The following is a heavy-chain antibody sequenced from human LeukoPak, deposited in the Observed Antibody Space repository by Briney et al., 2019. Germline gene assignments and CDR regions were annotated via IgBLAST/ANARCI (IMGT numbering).Heavy chain of an antibody. V-gene: IGHV3-23*01. CDR2: ISGSGGST. CDR1: GFAFSGYW. J-gene: IGHJ4*02. Sequence: GGSLRLSCADSGFAFSGYWMNWVRQAPGKGLEWVSAISGSGGSTYYADSVKGRVTISRDNSKNTLYLQMNSLRAEDTAVYYCAKRPKATVTPYYFDYWGQGTLVTVSS. D-gene: IGHD4-17*01. CDR3: AKRPKATVTPYYFDY.